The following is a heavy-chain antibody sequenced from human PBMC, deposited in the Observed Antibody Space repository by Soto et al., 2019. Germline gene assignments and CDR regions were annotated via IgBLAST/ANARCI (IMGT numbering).Heavy chain of an antibody. J-gene: IGHJ4*02. CDR3: ARDPVAGTYFDY. CDR2: INAYNGNT. Sequence: QVQLVQSGAEVKKPGASVKVSCKASGYTFTTYGISWVRQAPGQGLEWMGWINAYNGNTNYAQKFQGRVTMTTHTSTSTAYLELRSLRSDDTAVYYCARDPVAGTYFDYWGQGTLVTVSS. CDR1: GYTFTTYG. D-gene: IGHD6-19*01. V-gene: IGHV1-18*01.